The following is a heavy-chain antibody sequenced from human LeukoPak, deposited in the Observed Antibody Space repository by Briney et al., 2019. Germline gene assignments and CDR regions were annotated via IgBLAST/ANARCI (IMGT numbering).Heavy chain of an antibody. Sequence: ASVKLSCKASGYTFTRYYMHGVPQAPGQGLEWRGWINPNSGGTNYAQKFQGRVTMTRDTSISTAYMEMSKLRSDDTAVYYCARDGLDCSGGSCYGGYYMDVWGKGTTVTVSS. CDR3: ARDGLDCSGGSCYGGYYMDV. CDR1: GYTFTRYY. J-gene: IGHJ6*03. D-gene: IGHD2-15*01. CDR2: INPNSGGT. V-gene: IGHV1-2*02.